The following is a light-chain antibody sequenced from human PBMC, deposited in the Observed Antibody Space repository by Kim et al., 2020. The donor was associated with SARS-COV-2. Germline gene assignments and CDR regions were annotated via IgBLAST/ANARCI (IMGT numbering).Light chain of an antibody. CDR2: RAS. CDR1: QSVSSW. Sequence: SASVGYRVTITCRASQSVSSWLAWYQQRPGIAPKVLIYRASYLQSGVPSRFSGSGSGTEFTLTISSLQPDDFAAYYCQQYHSYPYTFGQGTKLEI. V-gene: IGKV1-5*03. CDR3: QQYHSYPYT. J-gene: IGKJ2*01.